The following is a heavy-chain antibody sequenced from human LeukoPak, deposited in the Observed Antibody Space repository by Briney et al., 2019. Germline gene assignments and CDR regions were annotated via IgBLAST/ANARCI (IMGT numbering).Heavy chain of an antibody. D-gene: IGHD6-13*01. J-gene: IGHJ4*02. CDR2: INTNTGNP. V-gene: IGHV7-4-1*02. CDR3: ARECIAPAGCDY. Sequence: ASVKVSCKASGYTFTTYAINWVRQAPGQGLEWMGWINTNTGNPTYAQGFTGRFVFSLDTFVSTAYLQISSLKAEDTAVYYCARECIAPAGCDYWGQGTLVTVSS. CDR1: GYTFTTYA.